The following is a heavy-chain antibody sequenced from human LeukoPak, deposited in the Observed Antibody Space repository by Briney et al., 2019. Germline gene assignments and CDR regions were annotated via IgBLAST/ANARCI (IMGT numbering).Heavy chain of an antibody. CDR2: IYYSGST. CDR3: ARGARRDGYNFDY. Sequence: SETLSLTCTVSGGSISTYYWTWIRQPPGKGLEWMGYIYYSGSTNYNPSLKSRLTISVDTSKNQFSLKLNSVIAADTAVYYCARGARRDGYNFDYWGQGALVTVSS. J-gene: IGHJ4*02. D-gene: IGHD5-24*01. V-gene: IGHV4-59*01. CDR1: GGSISTYY.